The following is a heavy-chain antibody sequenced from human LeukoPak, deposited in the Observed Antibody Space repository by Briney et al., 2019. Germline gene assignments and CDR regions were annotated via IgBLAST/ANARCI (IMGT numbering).Heavy chain of an antibody. CDR1: GFTFSSYG. CDR3: AKELRSGWYVVYYYGMDV. J-gene: IGHJ6*02. Sequence: QPGGSLRLSCAASGFTFSSYGMHWVRQAPGKGLEWVAVISYDGSNKYYADSVKGRFTISRDNSKNTLYLQMNSLRAEDTAVYYCAKELRSGWYVVYYYGMDVWGQGTTVTVSS. D-gene: IGHD6-19*01. V-gene: IGHV3-30*18. CDR2: ISYDGSNK.